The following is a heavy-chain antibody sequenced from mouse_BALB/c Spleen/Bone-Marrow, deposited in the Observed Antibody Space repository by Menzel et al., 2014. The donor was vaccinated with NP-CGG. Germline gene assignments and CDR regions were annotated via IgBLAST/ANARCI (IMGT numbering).Heavy chain of an antibody. J-gene: IGHJ4*01. CDR3: TRRGYYAMDY. CDR1: GYTFXSYW. V-gene: IGHV1S127*01. Sequence: QVQLQQSGAELVKPGASVKMSCKASGYTFXSYWMHWVKQRPGQGLEWIGVIDPSDSYTSYNQKFKGKAILTVDTSSSTAYMQLSSLTSEDSAVYYCTRRGYYAMDYWGQGTSVTVSS. CDR2: IDPSDSYT.